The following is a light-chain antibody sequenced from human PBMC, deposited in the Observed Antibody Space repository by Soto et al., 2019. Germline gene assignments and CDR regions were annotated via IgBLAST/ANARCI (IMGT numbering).Light chain of an antibody. CDR3: HKYYRPPLT. V-gene: IGKV4-1*01. Sequence: DIVLTQSPDSLAVSLGERATINCKSSQSVLFSSNSKNFIAWYQQRPGQSPRLLMYWASTRESGVPDRFSGSVSGTDFTLTINNLQAEDVAVYYCHKYYRPPLTFCGGTKVEIK. CDR2: WAS. CDR1: QSVLFSSNSKNF. J-gene: IGKJ4*01.